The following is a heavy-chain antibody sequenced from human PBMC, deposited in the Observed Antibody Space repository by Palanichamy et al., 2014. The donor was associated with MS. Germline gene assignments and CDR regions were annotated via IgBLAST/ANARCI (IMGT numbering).Heavy chain of an antibody. CDR1: GFTFTNAW. CDR2: IEGKTDGGTI. J-gene: IGHJ5*02. CDR3: TTHKT. V-gene: IGHV3-15*04. Sequence: EVQLVESGGGLVKPGGSLRLSCAASGFTFTNAWMSWVRQAPGKGLEWVGRIEGKTDGGTIDYAAPVKGRFTISRGDSKNTLYLQMNSLKTEDTAVYYCTTHKTWGQGTLVTVSS.